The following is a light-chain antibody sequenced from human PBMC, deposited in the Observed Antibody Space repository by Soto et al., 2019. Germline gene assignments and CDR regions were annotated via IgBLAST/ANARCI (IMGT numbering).Light chain of an antibody. Sequence: SYELTQPPSVSVAPGKTARITCGNIGSKSVHWYQQRPGQAPVLVIYYDSDRPSWIPERFSGSNSGNTATLTISRVEAGDEADYYCQVWDSSCDHYVFGTGTKLTVL. CDR1: IGSKS. V-gene: IGLV3-21*04. CDR3: QVWDSSCDHYV. CDR2: YDS. J-gene: IGLJ1*01.